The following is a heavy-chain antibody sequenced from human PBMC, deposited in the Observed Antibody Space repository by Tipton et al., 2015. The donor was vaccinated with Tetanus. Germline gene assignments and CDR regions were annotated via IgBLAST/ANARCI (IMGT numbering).Heavy chain of an antibody. J-gene: IGHJ4*02. D-gene: IGHD4-17*01. V-gene: IGHV4-59*01. Sequence: TLSLTCTVSGGSISSNYWSWIRQPPGKGLEWIGNIYYSGSXXXXPSLKSRVTISVDTSKKQFSLKLSSVTAADTAVYYCAGVLRGTVNYFDYWGQGTLVTVSS. CDR2: IYYSGSX. CDR1: GGSISSNY. CDR3: AGVLRGTVNYFDY.